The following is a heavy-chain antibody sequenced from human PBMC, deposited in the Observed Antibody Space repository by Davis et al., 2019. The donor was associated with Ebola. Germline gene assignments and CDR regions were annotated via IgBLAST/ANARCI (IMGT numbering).Heavy chain of an antibody. Sequence: PGGSLRLSCVVSGFTFSRYTMSWVRQAPGKGLEWISYITSSSNIIYYADSVKARFTISRDNAKNSLYLQMNSLRDEDTAVYYCARDREGSGDFDYWGQGTLVTVSS. V-gene: IGHV3-48*02. CDR3: ARDREGSGDFDY. CDR2: ITSSSNII. CDR1: GFTFSRYT. J-gene: IGHJ4*02. D-gene: IGHD3-10*01.